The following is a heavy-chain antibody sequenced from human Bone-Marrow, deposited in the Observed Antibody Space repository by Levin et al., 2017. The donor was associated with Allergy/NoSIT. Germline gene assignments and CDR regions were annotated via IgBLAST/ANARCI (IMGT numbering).Heavy chain of an antibody. Sequence: SCAASGFTFGRDAMAWVRQAPGKGLEWVSSLDISGTNTYYSDSVRGRFTISRDRARKTLYMDMSNLRAEDTALYFCAKTMVTTFGDALDFWGQGTMVTVSS. J-gene: IGHJ3*01. D-gene: IGHD4/OR15-4a*01. CDR2: LDISGTNT. V-gene: IGHV3-23*05. CDR3: AKTMVTTFGDALDF. CDR1: GFTFGRDA.